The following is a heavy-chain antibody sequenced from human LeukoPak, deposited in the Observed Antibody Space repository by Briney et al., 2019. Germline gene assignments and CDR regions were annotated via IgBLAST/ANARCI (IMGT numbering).Heavy chain of an antibody. J-gene: IGHJ6*03. Sequence: ASVKVSCKASGYTFTSYGISWVRQAPGQGLEWMGIINPSGGGTSYAQKFQGRVTMTRDTSTSTVYMELSSLRSEDTAVYYCARAHITMVRGLIRREHYYYYYMDVWGKGTTVTVSS. CDR3: ARAHITMVRGLIRREHYYYYYMDV. D-gene: IGHD3-10*01. CDR1: GYTFTSYG. V-gene: IGHV1-46*01. CDR2: INPSGGGT.